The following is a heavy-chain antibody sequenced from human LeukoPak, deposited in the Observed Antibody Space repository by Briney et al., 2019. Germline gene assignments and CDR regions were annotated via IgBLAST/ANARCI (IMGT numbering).Heavy chain of an antibody. V-gene: IGHV3-23*01. J-gene: IGHJ3*02. Sequence: PGGSLRLSCAASGFTFSAYGVTWVRQAPGKGLEWVSSMGVSGDNVHYADSVKGRFAISRDNSKNTLYLQMSSLRAEDAAVYYCAKDPNGDYVGAFDTWGQGTMVIVSS. CDR1: GFTFSAYG. CDR3: AKDPNGDYVGAFDT. D-gene: IGHD4-17*01. CDR2: MGVSGDNV.